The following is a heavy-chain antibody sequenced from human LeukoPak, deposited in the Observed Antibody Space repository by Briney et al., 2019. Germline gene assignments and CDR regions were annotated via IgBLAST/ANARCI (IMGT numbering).Heavy chain of an antibody. CDR1: GGSFSGCY. CDR2: INHSGST. Sequence: PSETLSLTCAVYGGSFSGCYWSWIRQPPGKGLEWIGEINHSGSTNYNPSLKSRVTISVDTSKNQFSLKLSSVTAADTAVYYCARGGYSYGYFYYYYGMDVWGQGTTVTVSS. V-gene: IGHV4-34*01. J-gene: IGHJ6*02. CDR3: ARGGYSYGYFYYYYGMDV. D-gene: IGHD5-18*01.